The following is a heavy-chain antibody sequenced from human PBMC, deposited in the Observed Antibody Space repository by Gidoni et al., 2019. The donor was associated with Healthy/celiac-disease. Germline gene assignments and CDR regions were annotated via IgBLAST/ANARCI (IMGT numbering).Heavy chain of an antibody. D-gene: IGHD2-2*01. J-gene: IGHJ4*02. CDR3: ARDGGFYCSSTSCYAGPAFDY. CDR1: RYG. CDR2: SSSSSSTI. V-gene: IGHV3-48*01. Sequence: RYGMNLVRQAPGKGLEWVAYSSSSSSTIYYADSVKGRFTISRDNAKNSLYMQMNSLRAEDTAVYYCARDGGFYCSSTSCYAGPAFDYWGQGTLVTVSS.